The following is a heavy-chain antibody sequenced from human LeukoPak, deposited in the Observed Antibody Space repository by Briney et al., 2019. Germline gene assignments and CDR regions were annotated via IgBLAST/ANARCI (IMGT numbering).Heavy chain of an antibody. CDR3: ARNRRPGEDY. V-gene: IGHV3-11*04. CDR2: ISSSGSTI. D-gene: IGHD3-10*01. CDR1: GFTFSVYY. Sequence: GGSLRLSCAGSGFTFSVYYMSWIRQAPGKGLEWVSYISSSGSTIYYADSVKGRFTISSDNAKNSLHLQMNSLRAEDTAVYYCARNRRPGEDYWGQGTLVTVSS. J-gene: IGHJ4*02.